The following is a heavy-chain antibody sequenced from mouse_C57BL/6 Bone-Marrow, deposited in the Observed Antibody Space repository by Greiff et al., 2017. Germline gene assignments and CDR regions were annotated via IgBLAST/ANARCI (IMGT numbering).Heavy chain of an antibody. Sequence: QVQLQQPGAELVKPGASVKMSCKASGYTFTSYWITWVKQRPGQGLEWIGDIYPTSGRTNYNEKFKSKAILTVDTSSNTAYMQISSLTSEGSAVFYCARSGPLRRSFDYWGQGTTLTVSS. V-gene: IGHV1-55*01. J-gene: IGHJ2*01. CDR3: ARSGPLRRSFDY. D-gene: IGHD3-1*01. CDR2: IYPTSGRT. CDR1: GYTFTSYW.